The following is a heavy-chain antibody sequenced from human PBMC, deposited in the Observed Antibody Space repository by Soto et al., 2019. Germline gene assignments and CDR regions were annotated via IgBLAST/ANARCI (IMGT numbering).Heavy chain of an antibody. CDR2: IIPIFGTA. D-gene: IGHD5-12*01. CDR1: GGTFSSYA. J-gene: IGHJ4*01. Sequence: QVQLVQSGAEVKKPGSSVKVSCKASGGTFSSYAISWVRQAPGQGREWMGGIIPIFGTANYAQKFQGRVTITADESTSTAYMELSSLRSEDTAVYYCATPTRDGYTRKAFDYWGHGTLVTVSS. V-gene: IGHV1-69*01. CDR3: ATPTRDGYTRKAFDY.